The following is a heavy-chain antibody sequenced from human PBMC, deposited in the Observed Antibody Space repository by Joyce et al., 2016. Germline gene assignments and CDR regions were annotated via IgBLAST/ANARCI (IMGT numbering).Heavy chain of an antibody. V-gene: IGHV4-31*03. J-gene: IGHJ4*02. Sequence: QVQLQESGPGLVKPSQTLSLTCSFSRGSVRDSGHYWSWIRQHPEKGLEWIGYIFHTGPTYYNPSLKNRISMSVDTSKNLFALNLRSVTAADTAIYYCARGSYSGYDFVFDYWGQGTQVTVSS. CDR1: RGSVRDSGHY. CDR2: IFHTGPT. CDR3: ARGSYSGYDFVFDY. D-gene: IGHD5-12*01.